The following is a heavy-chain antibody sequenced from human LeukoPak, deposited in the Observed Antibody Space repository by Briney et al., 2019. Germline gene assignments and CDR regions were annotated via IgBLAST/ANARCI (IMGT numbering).Heavy chain of an antibody. CDR1: GFTFDDYA. D-gene: IGHD3/OR15-3a*01. J-gene: IGHJ4*02. CDR2: ISWNSGLI. Sequence: GGPLRLSCAVSGFTFDDYAMHWVRQAPGKGLEWVSGISWNSGLIDYADSVKGRFTISRDNAKNSLYLQMNSLKAEDTAFYYCAKVGIFGLVTYYFDYWGQGTLVTVSS. V-gene: IGHV3-9*01. CDR3: AKVGIFGLVTYYFDY.